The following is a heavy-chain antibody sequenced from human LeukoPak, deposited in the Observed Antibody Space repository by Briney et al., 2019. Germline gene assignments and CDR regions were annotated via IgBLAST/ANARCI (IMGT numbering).Heavy chain of an antibody. CDR1: GFPHSSYS. D-gene: IGHD1-1*01. V-gene: IGHV3-48*01. CDR2: ISASGANI. Sequence: GGSLRLSCTVSGFPHSSYSTNWFRQAPGKGLEWVAYISASGANIYYVDSVMGRFTVSRDNPQSSLFLQMNSPRAEDTAVYYCARVKGTYFDYWGQGALVTVSS. J-gene: IGHJ4*02. CDR3: ARVKGTYFDY.